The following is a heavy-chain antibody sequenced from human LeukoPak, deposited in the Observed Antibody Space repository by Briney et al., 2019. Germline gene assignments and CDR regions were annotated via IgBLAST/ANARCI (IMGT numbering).Heavy chain of an antibody. J-gene: IGHJ4*02. CDR2: INPNSGGT. CDR3: ARFLYAERYYYDSSGFDY. D-gene: IGHD3-22*01. V-gene: IGHV1-2*02. Sequence: ASVKVSCKASGYTFTSYYMHWVRQAPGQGLEWMGWINPNSGGTNYAQKFRGRVTMTRDTSISTAYMELSRLRSDDTAVYYCARFLYAERYYYDSSGFDYWGQGTLVTVSS. CDR1: GYTFTSYY.